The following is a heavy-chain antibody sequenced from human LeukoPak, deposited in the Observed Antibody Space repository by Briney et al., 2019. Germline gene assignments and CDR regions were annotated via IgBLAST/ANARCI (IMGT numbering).Heavy chain of an antibody. D-gene: IGHD4-17*01. CDR2: INHSGST. CDR3: ARPTVTRRYFDY. Sequence: SETLSLTCAVYGGSFSGYYWRWIRQPPGKGLEWLGEINHSGSTNYNPSLKSRVTISVDTSKNQFPLKLSSVTAADTAVYYCARPTVTRRYFDYWGQGTLVTVSS. V-gene: IGHV4-34*01. CDR1: GGSFSGYY. J-gene: IGHJ4*02.